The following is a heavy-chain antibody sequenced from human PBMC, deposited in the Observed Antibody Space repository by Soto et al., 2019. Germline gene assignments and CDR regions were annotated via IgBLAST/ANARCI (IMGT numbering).Heavy chain of an antibody. D-gene: IGHD3-3*01. V-gene: IGHV4-34*01. J-gene: IGHJ4*02. CDR2: INHSGST. Sequence: SETLSLTCAVYGGSFSGKYWSWIRQPPGKGLEWIGEINHSGSTNYNPSLKSRVTISVDTSKNQFSLKLSSVTAADTAVYYCARARYDFWSGYYLPKYYFDYWGQGTLVTVSS. CDR1: GGSFSGKY. CDR3: ARARYDFWSGYYLPKYYFDY.